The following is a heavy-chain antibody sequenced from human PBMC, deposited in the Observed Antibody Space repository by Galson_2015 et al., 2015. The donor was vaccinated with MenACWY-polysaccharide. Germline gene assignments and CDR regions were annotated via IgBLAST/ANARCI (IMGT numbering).Heavy chain of an antibody. CDR1: GFTFSTYW. J-gene: IGHJ4*02. Sequence: SLRLSCAASGFTFSTYWMRWVRQAPGKGLVWVSRIKSDGSSTNYADSVKGRFTISRDNAKNTLYLQMNSLRAEDTALYYCARGYSAYDGGQGTLVTGSA. CDR3: ARGYSAYD. CDR2: IKSDGSST. D-gene: IGHD5-12*01. V-gene: IGHV3-74*01.